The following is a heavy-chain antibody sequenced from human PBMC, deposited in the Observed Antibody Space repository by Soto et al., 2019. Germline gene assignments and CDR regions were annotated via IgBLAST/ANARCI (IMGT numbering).Heavy chain of an antibody. V-gene: IGHV3-23*01. CDR3: AKSPYDTSYYYYGMDV. Sequence: PGGSLRLSCAASGFTFSSYAMSWVRQAPGKGLEWVSAISGSGGSTYYADSVKGRFTISRDNSKNTLYLQMNSLRAEDTAVYYCAKSPYDTSYYYYGMDVWGQGTTVTVSS. CDR1: GFTFSSYA. CDR2: ISGSGGST. J-gene: IGHJ6*02. D-gene: IGHD3-9*01.